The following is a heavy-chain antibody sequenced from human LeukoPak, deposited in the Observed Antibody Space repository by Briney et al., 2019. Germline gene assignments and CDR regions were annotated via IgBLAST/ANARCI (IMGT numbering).Heavy chain of an antibody. V-gene: IGHV1-46*01. D-gene: IGHD3-22*01. CDR3: ARKRSSGYYPFDY. J-gene: IGHJ4*02. CDR2: INPSGGST. CDR1: GYTFTSYY. Sequence: ASVKVSCKASGYTFTSYYMHWVRQAPGQGLEWMGIINPSGGSTSYAQKFQGRVTMTRGMSTSTVYMELSSLRSEDTAVYYCARKRSSGYYPFDYWGQGTLVTVSS.